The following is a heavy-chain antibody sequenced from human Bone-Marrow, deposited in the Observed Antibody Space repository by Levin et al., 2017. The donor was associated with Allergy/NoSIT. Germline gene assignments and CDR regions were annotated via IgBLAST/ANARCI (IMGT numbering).Heavy chain of an antibody. Sequence: GESLKISCAVSGFTITNYYMTWVRLPPGKGLEWVSSISGGTGYTYYADSVKGRFTISRDNAKNSLYLEMSSLRVEDTAVYFCARDQSPYYDATDAMDVWGQGTTVTVSS. CDR2: ISGGTGYT. D-gene: IGHD3-16*01. CDR3: ARDQSPYYDATDAMDV. J-gene: IGHJ6*02. V-gene: IGHV3-21*01. CDR1: GFTITNYY.